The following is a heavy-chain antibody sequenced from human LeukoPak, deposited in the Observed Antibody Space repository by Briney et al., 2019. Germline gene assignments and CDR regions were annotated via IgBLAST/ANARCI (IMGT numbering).Heavy chain of an antibody. CDR1: GGSFSGYY. CDR2: INHSGST. D-gene: IGHD3-9*01. J-gene: IGHJ4*02. CDR3: ARNFDWLSYFDY. V-gene: IGHV4-34*01. Sequence: SETLSLTCAVYGGSFSGYYWSWIRQPPGKGLEWIGEINHSGSTNYNPSLKSRVTISVDASKNQFSLKLSSVTAADTAVYYCARNFDWLSYFDYWGQGTLVTVSS.